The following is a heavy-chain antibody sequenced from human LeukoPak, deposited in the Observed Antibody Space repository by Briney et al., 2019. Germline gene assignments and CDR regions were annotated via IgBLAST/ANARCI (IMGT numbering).Heavy chain of an antibody. CDR3: ARGISQDGYNWNPNYYYYYMDV. V-gene: IGHV3-7*01. D-gene: IGHD1-20*01. CDR2: IKQDGSEK. CDR1: GFTFNSYW. J-gene: IGHJ6*03. Sequence: GGSLRLSCAASGFTFNSYWMSWVRQAPGKGLEWVANIKQDGSEKYYVDSVKGRFTISRDNAKNSLYLQMNSLRAEDTAVYYCARGISQDGYNWNPNYYYYYMDVWGKGTTVTVSS.